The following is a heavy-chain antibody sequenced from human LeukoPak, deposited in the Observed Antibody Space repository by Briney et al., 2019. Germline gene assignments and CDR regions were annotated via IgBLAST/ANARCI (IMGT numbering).Heavy chain of an antibody. CDR1: GYTFTSYY. V-gene: IGHV1-8*01. Sequence: VASVKVSCKASGYTFTSYYINWVRQPTGQGLEWMGWINPNSGNTGYAQKSQVRVTVTRDMSTRTVYMELSDLRPEDTALYYCARDYSGQWEQLTGWWIDPWGQGTLVIVSS. D-gene: IGHD1-26*01. CDR3: ARDYSGQWEQLTGWWIDP. CDR2: INPNSGNT. J-gene: IGHJ5*02.